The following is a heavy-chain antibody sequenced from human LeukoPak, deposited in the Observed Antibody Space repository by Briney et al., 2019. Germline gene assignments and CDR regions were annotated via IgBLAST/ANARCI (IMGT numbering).Heavy chain of an antibody. Sequence: PGGSLRLSCAASGFTFSSYSMNWVRQAPGKGLEWVSTISGNGVSTHNADSVKGRFTISRDNSKNTLYLQMNSLRAEDTAVYYCAKDYQGSGTYTHFDYWGQGTLVTVSS. V-gene: IGHV3-23*01. CDR1: GFTFSSYS. J-gene: IGHJ4*02. CDR2: ISGNGVST. D-gene: IGHD3-10*01. CDR3: AKDYQGSGTYTHFDY.